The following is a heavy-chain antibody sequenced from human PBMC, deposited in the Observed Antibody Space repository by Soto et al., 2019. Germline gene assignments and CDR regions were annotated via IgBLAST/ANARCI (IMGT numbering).Heavy chain of an antibody. CDR3: AKVPVGATGRFDY. V-gene: IGHV3-23*01. J-gene: IGHJ4*02. CDR1: GFTFSNYA. Sequence: GSLRLSCAGSGFTFSNYAMSWVRQAPGKGLAWVSAISGSGGSTYYADSVKGRFTISRDNSKNTLYLQMNSLRAEDTALYYCAKVPVGATGRFDYWGQGTLVTVSS. CDR2: ISGSGGST. D-gene: IGHD1-26*01.